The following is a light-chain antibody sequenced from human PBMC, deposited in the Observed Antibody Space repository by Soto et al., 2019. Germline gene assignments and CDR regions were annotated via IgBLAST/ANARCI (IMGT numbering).Light chain of an antibody. CDR2: DAS. Sequence: AIQLTQSPSSLSASVGDRVAITCRASQGISSALAWYQQKPGKAPELLIYDASSLQSGVPSRFSGSGSGTDFTLTISSLQPEDVATYYCQQFNSPISTFSPGTKVNIK. V-gene: IGKV1-13*02. CDR3: QQFNSPIST. CDR1: QGISSA. J-gene: IGKJ3*01.